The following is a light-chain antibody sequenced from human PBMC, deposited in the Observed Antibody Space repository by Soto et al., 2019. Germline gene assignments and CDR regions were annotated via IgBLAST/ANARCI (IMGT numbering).Light chain of an antibody. V-gene: IGKV3-20*01. CDR3: QQYGSSPTT. CDR2: GAS. J-gene: IGKJ1*01. CDR1: QSVSSSY. Sequence: IVLTQSPGTLSLSPGEIATLSCRASQSVSSSYLAWYQQKPGQAPRLLIYGASSRATGIPNRFSGSGSGTDFTFNISRLEPEDFAVYYCQQYGSSPTTFGQGTKVEI.